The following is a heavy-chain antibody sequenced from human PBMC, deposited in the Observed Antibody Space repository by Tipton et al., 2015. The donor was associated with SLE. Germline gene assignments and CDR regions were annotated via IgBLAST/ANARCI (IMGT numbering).Heavy chain of an antibody. V-gene: IGHV3-23*01. Sequence: SLRLSCAASGFTFSSYAMSWVRQAPGKGLEWVSAISGSGGSTYYADSVKGRFTISRDNSKNTLYLQMNSLRAEDTAVYYCAKDLGLRMAFDIWGQGTMVTVSS. CDR1: GFTFSSYA. J-gene: IGHJ3*02. D-gene: IGHD1-7*01. CDR2: ISGSGGST. CDR3: AKDLGLRMAFDI.